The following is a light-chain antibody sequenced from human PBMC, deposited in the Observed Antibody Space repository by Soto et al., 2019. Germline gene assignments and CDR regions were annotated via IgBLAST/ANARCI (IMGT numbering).Light chain of an antibody. V-gene: IGKV1-8*01. J-gene: IGKJ5*01. Sequence: AIRMTQSPSSLSASTGDRVTITCRASQGISSYLAWYQQKPGKAPKLLIYSASTVQSGVPLRFSGSVSGTNFSLTINSLQPEDFATYYCEQTYRTPVTFGQGTRLEI. CDR3: EQTYRTPVT. CDR2: SAS. CDR1: QGISSY.